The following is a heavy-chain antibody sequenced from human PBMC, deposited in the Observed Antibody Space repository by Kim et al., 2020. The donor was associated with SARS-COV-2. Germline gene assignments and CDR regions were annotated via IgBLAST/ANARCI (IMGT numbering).Heavy chain of an antibody. D-gene: IGHD6-19*01. V-gene: IGHV3-30-3*01. CDR1: GFTFSSYA. J-gene: IGHJ4*02. CDR3: ASQAVAGHKGGGY. Sequence: GGSLRLSCAASGFTFSSYAMHWVRQAPGKGLEWVAVISYDGSNKYYADSVKGRFTISRDNSKNTLYLQMNSLRAEDTAVYYCASQAVAGHKGGGYWGQGTLVTVSS. CDR2: ISYDGSNK.